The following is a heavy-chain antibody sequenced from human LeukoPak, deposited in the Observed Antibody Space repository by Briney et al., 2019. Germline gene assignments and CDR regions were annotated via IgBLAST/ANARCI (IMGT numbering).Heavy chain of an antibody. CDR3: ATTNSSGWYHYYYYGMDV. Sequence: PGRSLRLSCAASGFTFDDYAMHWVRQAPGKGLEWVSGISWNSGSIGYADSVKGRFTISRDNAKNSLYLQMNSLRAEDTALYYCATTNSSGWYHYYYYGMDVWGQGTTVTVSS. CDR1: GFTFDDYA. V-gene: IGHV3-9*01. J-gene: IGHJ6*02. D-gene: IGHD6-19*01. CDR2: ISWNSGSI.